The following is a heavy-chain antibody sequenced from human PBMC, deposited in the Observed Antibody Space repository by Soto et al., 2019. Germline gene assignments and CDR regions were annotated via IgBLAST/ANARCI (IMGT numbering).Heavy chain of an antibody. D-gene: IGHD3-22*01. CDR3: AKDGGHYDSSGYSFDY. Sequence: PGGSLRLSCAASGFTFSSYAMSWVRQAPGKGLEWVSAISGSGGSTYYADSVKGRFTISRDNSKNTLYLQMNSLRAEDTAVYYCAKDGGHYDSSGYSFDYWGQGTLVTVSS. V-gene: IGHV3-23*01. CDR2: ISGSGGST. J-gene: IGHJ4*02. CDR1: GFTFSSYA.